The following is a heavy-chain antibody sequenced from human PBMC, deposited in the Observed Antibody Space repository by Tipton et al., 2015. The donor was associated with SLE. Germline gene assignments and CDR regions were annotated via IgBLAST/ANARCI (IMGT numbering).Heavy chain of an antibody. CDR1: EFTFSNYE. Sequence: GSLRLSCAASEFTFSNYEMNWVRQAPGKGLEWVSYIDNVGRTKVYADSVKGRFTVSRDNSMKTLYLQMNSLRVEDTGIYYCARAPTISVAGTTDPFGMDVWGPGTRVTVSS. D-gene: IGHD6-19*01. V-gene: IGHV3-48*03. CDR2: IDNVGRTK. CDR3: ARAPTISVAGTTDPFGMDV. J-gene: IGHJ6*02.